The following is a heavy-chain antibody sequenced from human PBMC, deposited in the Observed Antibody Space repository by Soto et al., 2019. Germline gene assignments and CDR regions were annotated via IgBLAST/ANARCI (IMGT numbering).Heavy chain of an antibody. V-gene: IGHV3-11*06. D-gene: IGHD6-19*01. J-gene: IGHJ4*02. CDR1: GFTFSDNY. CDR3: ATVRGSGWYSDY. CDR2: ISSSSTFT. Sequence: ESGGGLVRPGGSLRLSCAASGFTFSDNYMSWIRQAPGKGLEWVSYISSSSTFTNYADSVKVRFTISRDNAKKSLYLQMNSLRAEDTAVYYCATVRGSGWYSDYWGQGALVTVSS.